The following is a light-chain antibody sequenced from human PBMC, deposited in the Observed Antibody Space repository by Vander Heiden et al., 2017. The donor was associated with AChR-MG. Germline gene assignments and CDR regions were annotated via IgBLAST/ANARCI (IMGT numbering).Light chain of an antibody. CDR2: DAS. Sequence: EIVMTQSPATLSVSPGKRATLSCRASQSIGSNLAWYQQTAVQAPRLLIYDASTRATGIPARFSGSGSEIEFTLTISGLQSEDFAVYYCQQDNNWPPLTFGGGTKVEIK. CDR1: QSIGSN. CDR3: QQDNNWPPLT. J-gene: IGKJ4*01. V-gene: IGKV3-15*01.